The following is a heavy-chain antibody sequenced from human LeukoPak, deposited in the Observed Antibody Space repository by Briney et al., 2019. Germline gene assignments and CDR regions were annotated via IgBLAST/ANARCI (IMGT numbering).Heavy chain of an antibody. J-gene: IGHJ6*02. V-gene: IGHV4-34*01. CDR2: INHSGST. D-gene: IGHD6-25*01. CDR3: ARDRATPPGSGHYYYYYGMDV. Sequence: PSETLSLTCAVYGGSFSGYSWSWIRQPPGRGLEWSGEINHSGSTKYNPALKSRVTISIDTSKNQFSLKLSSVTAAETAVYYCARDRATPPGSGHYYYYYGMDVWGQGTTVTVSS. CDR1: GGSFSGYS.